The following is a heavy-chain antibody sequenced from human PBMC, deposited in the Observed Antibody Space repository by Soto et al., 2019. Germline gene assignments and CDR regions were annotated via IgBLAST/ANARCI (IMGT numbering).Heavy chain of an antibody. D-gene: IGHD6-13*01. CDR3: AAGEASSRNLAPYYLDF. V-gene: IGHV4-59*01. J-gene: IGHJ4*02. CDR2: IHYSGTT. Sequence: SETVSLTCTVSGGSMRNYFWTWIRQPPGKGLEWIGYIHYSGTTSFFPSYNPSLRSRVTISEDTSKNQFSLKLLSVTTADTAVYFCAAGEASSRNLAPYYLDFWGQGTLVTVSS. CDR1: GGSMRNYF.